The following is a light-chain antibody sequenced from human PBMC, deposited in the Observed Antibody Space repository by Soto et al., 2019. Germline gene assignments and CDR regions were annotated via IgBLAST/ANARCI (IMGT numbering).Light chain of an antibody. Sequence: DIVLTQSPATLSLSPGERATLSCRASQSINTYLAWYQQKPGQAPRLLIYGASSRATGIPDRFSGSGSGTDFTLTITRLEPEDFAVYYCQQYGGSPRTFGQGTKV. J-gene: IGKJ1*01. V-gene: IGKV3-20*01. CDR2: GAS. CDR1: QSINTY. CDR3: QQYGGSPRT.